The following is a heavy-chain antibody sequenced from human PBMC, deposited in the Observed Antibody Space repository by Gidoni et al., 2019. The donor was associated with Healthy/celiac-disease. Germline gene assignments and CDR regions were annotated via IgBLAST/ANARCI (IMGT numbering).Heavy chain of an antibody. CDR1: GGSISSSSYY. Sequence: QLQLQESGPGLVKPSETLSLTCTVSGGSISSSSYYWGWIRQPPGKGLEWIGGIYYSGNTYHNPSRKRRVNISVETSKNQFSRKVSSVTGADTAVEYLGRKGVTIFGGVIKTQTPNRFDPWGQGTLVTVSS. CDR3: GRKGVTIFGGVIKTQTPNRFDP. J-gene: IGHJ5*02. CDR2: IYYSGNT. V-gene: IGHV4-39*01. D-gene: IGHD3-3*01.